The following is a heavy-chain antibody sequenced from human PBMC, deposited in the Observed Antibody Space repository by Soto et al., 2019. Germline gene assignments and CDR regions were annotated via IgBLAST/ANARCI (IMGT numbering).Heavy chain of an antibody. CDR2: ISYDGSNK. V-gene: IGHV3-30*18. J-gene: IGHJ6*02. CDR1: GFTFSSYG. CDR3: AKDRRYYDFWSGYRLGYYGMDV. Sequence: GGSLRLSCAASGFTFSSYGMHWVRQAPGKGLEWVAVISYDGSNKYYADSVKGRFTISRDNSKNTLYLQMNSLRAEDTAVYYCAKDRRYYDFWSGYRLGYYGMDVWGQGTTVTVSS. D-gene: IGHD3-3*01.